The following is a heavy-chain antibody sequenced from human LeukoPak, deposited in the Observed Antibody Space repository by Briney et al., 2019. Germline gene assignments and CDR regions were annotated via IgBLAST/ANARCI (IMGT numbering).Heavy chain of an antibody. CDR2: ISWNSGSI. D-gene: IGHD4-17*01. V-gene: IGHV3-9*01. J-gene: IGHJ4*02. CDR1: GFTFDDYA. CDR3: AKDQYGDPPTVGDY. Sequence: GGSLRLSCAASGFTFDDYAMHWVRQAPGKGLEWVSGISWNSGSIGYADSVKGRFTISRDNAKNTLSVQMNSLRAEDTAIYYCAKDQYGDPPTVGDYWGQGTLVTVSS.